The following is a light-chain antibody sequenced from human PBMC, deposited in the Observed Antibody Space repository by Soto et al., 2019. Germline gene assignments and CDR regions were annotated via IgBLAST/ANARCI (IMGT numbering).Light chain of an antibody. V-gene: IGLV1-40*01. CDR1: SSNIGAGYD. CDR2: GNS. Sequence: QSVRTQPPSVSGAPGQRVTNSCTGSSSNIGAGYDVHWYQQLPGTAPKLLIYGNSNRPSGVPDRFSGSKSGTSASLAITGLQAEDEADYYCQSYDSSLSGYVFGTATKVTVL. CDR3: QSYDSSLSGYV. J-gene: IGLJ1*01.